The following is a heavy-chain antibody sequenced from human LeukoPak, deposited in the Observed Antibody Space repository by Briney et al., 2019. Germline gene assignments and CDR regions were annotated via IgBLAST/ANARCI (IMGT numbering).Heavy chain of an antibody. V-gene: IGHV3-23*01. CDR3: TARYTSTLY. CDR1: GFTFSNYA. CDR2: ISGSGGGT. J-gene: IGHJ4*02. Sequence: PGGSLRLSCAASGFTFSNYAMSWVRQAPGKGLEWVSSISGSGGGTYYADSVKGRFTISRGNSKNTLYLQMNSLRAEDTAVYYCTARYTSTLYWGQGTLVTVSS. D-gene: IGHD6-13*01.